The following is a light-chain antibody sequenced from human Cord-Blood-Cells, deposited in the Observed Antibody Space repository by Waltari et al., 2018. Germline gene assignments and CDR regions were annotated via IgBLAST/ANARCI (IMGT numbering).Light chain of an antibody. CDR3: QQNYSTLRT. CDR1: QSISSY. V-gene: IGKV1-39*01. J-gene: IGKJ1*01. CDR2: AAS. Sequence: LQMTPSPSSPSASVAARVTITCRASQSISSYLKWYQQKPGTAPKRLIYAASRLQRGVPSRFSGIGSGTDFSLTISRLQPEDFATYYCQQNYSTLRTFGQGTKVEIK.